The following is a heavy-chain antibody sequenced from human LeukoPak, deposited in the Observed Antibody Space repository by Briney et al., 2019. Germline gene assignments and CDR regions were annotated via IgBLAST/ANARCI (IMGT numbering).Heavy chain of an antibody. CDR1: GFTFSAYA. CDR3: ARDPNGDYIGAFDM. D-gene: IGHD4-17*01. V-gene: IGHV3-23*01. CDR2: IRGGGGSA. Sequence: GGSLRLSCTASGFTFSAYAMMWVRQAPGKGPEWVSAIRGGGGSAFYADSVKGRFTISRDNSKYTLFLHMNSLRAEDTAVYYCARDPNGDYIGAFDMWGPGTMVTVSS. J-gene: IGHJ3*02.